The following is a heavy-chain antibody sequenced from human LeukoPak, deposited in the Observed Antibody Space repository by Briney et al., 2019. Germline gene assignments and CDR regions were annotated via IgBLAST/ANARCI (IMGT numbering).Heavy chain of an antibody. J-gene: IGHJ4*02. CDR1: GGTFSSYA. D-gene: IGHD3-22*01. CDR3: ARGFHYDSSGYYYFY. CDR2: IIPLFGTA. Sequence: ASVKVSCKASGGTFSSYAINWVRQAPGQGLEWMGGIIPLFGTANYAQKFQGRLTITTDESTSTAYMELSSLRSEDTAVYYCARGFHYDSSGYYYFYWGQGTLVTVSS. V-gene: IGHV1-69*05.